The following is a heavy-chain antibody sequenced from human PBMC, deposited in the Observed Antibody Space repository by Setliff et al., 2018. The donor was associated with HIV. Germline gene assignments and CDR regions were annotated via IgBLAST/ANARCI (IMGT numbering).Heavy chain of an antibody. J-gene: IGHJ4*02. CDR1: GGTFSSYA. V-gene: IGHV1-18*01. CDR2: ISGYNGKT. Sequence: ASVKVSCKASGGTFSSYAISWVRQAPGQGLEWMGWISGYNGKTNYAQKFQGRVTMTRDTSTSTVYMELSRLRSDDTAVYYCARGGYHGFGSYGDYWGQGTLVTVSS. CDR3: ARGGYHGFGSYGDY. D-gene: IGHD3-10*01.